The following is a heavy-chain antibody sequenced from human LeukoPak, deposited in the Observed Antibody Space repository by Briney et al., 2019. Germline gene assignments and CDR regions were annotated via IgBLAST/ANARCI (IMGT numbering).Heavy chain of an antibody. CDR2: IYYSGST. V-gene: IGHV4-59*08. J-gene: IGHJ4*02. CDR1: GGSISSYY. CDR3: ASAKPYFDY. Sequence: SETLSLTCTVSGGSISSYYWSWIRQPPGKGLEWIGYIYYSGSTNYNPSLKGRVTISLDTSEKQFSLRLTSVTAADTAVYYCASAKPYFDYWGQGSLVTVSS.